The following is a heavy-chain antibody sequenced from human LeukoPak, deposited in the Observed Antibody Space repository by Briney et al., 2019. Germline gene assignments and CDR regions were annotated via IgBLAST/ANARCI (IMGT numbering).Heavy chain of an antibody. V-gene: IGHV4-59*01. CDR3: ARGLSGYYSGFDY. CDR1: GGSIRSYY. J-gene: IGHJ4*02. Sequence: RPSETLSPTCSVSGGSIRSYYWSWIRQPPGKGLEWIGYIYYSGSTNYNPSLKSRVTISVDTSKNQFSLKLSSVTAADTAVYYCARGLSGYYSGFDYWGQGTLVTVSS. CDR2: IYYSGST. D-gene: IGHD3-3*01.